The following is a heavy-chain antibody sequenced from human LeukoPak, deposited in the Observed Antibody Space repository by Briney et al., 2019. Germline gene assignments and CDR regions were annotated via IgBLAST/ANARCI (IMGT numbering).Heavy chain of an antibody. Sequence: SETLSLTCTVSGGSISSYYWSWIRQPAGKGLEWIGRVYTSGSTNYNPSLKSRVTMSVDTSKNQFSLKLSSVTAADTAVYYCARDPDYGGNSGLFDYWGQGTLVTVSS. D-gene: IGHD4-23*01. CDR3: ARDPDYGGNSGLFDY. CDR1: GGSISSYY. CDR2: VYTSGST. J-gene: IGHJ4*02. V-gene: IGHV4-4*07.